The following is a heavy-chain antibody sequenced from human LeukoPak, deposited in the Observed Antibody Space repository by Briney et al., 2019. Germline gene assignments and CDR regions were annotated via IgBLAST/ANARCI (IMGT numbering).Heavy chain of an antibody. Sequence: TLSLTCTVSGGSISSYYWSWIRQPPGKALEWLARIDWDGDKFYRTSLKTRLTISKDTSKSQVVLTMTSMDPVDTATYYCARAQRKNSSGWTQRKSNFWYFDLWGRGTPVTVSS. CDR1: GGSISSYY. CDR2: IDWDGDK. D-gene: IGHD6-19*01. V-gene: IGHV2-70*16. J-gene: IGHJ2*01. CDR3: ARAQRKNSSGWTQRKSNFWYFDL.